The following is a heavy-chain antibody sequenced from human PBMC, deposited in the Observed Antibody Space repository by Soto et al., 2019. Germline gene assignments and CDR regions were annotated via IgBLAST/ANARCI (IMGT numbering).Heavy chain of an antibody. V-gene: IGHV3-21*01. CDR1: GFTFSSYS. CDR2: ISSSSSYI. D-gene: IGHD3-10*01. J-gene: IGHJ5*02. Sequence: GGSLRLSCAASGFTFSSYSMNWVRQAPGKGLEWASSISSSSSYIYYADSVKGRFTISRENAKNSLYLQMNSLRAEDTAVYYCAREGRDPYYYGSGFDPWGQGTLVTVSS. CDR3: AREGRDPYYYGSGFDP.